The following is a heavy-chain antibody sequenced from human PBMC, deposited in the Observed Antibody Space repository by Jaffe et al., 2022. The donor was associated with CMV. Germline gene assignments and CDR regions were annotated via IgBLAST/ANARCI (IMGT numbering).Heavy chain of an antibody. J-gene: IGHJ3*02. CDR1: GGSISSYY. D-gene: IGHD5-18*01. CDR2: IYYSGST. CDR3: ARRVFTAMVIDAFDI. Sequence: QVQLQESGPGLVKPSETLSLTCTVSGGSISSYYWSWIRQPPGKGLEWIGYIYYSGSTNYNPSLKSRVTISVDTSKNQFSLKLSSVTAADTAVYYCARRVFTAMVIDAFDIWGQGTMVTVSS. V-gene: IGHV4-59*08.